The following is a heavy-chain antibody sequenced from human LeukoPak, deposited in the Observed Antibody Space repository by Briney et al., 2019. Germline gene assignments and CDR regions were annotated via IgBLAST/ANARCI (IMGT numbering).Heavy chain of an antibody. J-gene: IGHJ4*02. D-gene: IGHD3-16*02. V-gene: IGHV1-18*01. CDR1: GYTFNTDG. CDR3: ARRGPYRYFDY. Sequence: GASVKVSCKASGYTFNTDGISWVRQAPGQGLEWMAWISTYNGDTNYAQNLQGRVTITKDTSTSTVYMELRSLTSDDTAVYYCARRGPYRYFDYWGQGTLVIISS. CDR2: ISTYNGDT.